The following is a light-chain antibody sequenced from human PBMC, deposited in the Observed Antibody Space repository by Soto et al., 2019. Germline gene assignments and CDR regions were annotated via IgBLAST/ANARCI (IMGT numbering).Light chain of an antibody. V-gene: IGLV8-61*01. CDR2: NTN. Sequence: QTVVTQESSFSVSPGRTVTLTCGLSSGSVSPSDYPSWYQQTPGQAPRTLIYNTNTRSSGVPDRFSGSILGNKAALTITGAQADDESDYYCVLYMGSGISVFGGGTKVTVL. CDR3: VLYMGSGISV. CDR1: SGSVSPSDY. J-gene: IGLJ3*02.